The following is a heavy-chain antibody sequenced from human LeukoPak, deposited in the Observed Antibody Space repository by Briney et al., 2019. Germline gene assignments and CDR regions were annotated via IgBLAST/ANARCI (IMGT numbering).Heavy chain of an antibody. V-gene: IGHV4-39*01. J-gene: IGHJ4*02. Sequence: TSETLSLTCTVSGGSISSSSYYWGWIGQPPGKGLEWIGSIYYSGSTYYNPSLKSRVTISVDTSKNQFSLKLSSVTAADTAVYYRASGYYRFDYSGQGTLVTVSS. CDR3: ASGYYRFDY. CDR2: IYYSGST. CDR1: GGSISSSSYY. D-gene: IGHD3-22*01.